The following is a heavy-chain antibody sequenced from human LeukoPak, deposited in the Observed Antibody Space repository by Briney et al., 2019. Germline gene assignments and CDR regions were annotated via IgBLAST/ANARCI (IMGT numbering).Heavy chain of an antibody. Sequence: GSSVKVSCKASGGTFSSYAISWVRQAPGPGLEWMGGIIPIFGTANYAQKFQGRVTITTDESTSTAYMELSSLRSEDTAVYYCARTRDGYNFGFDYWGQGTLVTVSS. CDR1: GGTFSSYA. J-gene: IGHJ4*02. D-gene: IGHD5-24*01. CDR2: IIPIFGTA. CDR3: ARTRDGYNFGFDY. V-gene: IGHV1-69*05.